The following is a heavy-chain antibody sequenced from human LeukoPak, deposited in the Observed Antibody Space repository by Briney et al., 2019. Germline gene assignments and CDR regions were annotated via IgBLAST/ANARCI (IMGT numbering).Heavy chain of an antibody. J-gene: IGHJ4*02. CDR1: GYSFTNYW. Sequence: GESLKISCKGSGYSFTNYWIGWVRQMPGKGLEWMGIIYPGDSDTKYRPSFQGQVTMSADKSISTAYLQWSSPRASDTAMYYCARLVQRELYYFDYWGQGTLVTVSS. V-gene: IGHV5-51*01. CDR2: IYPGDSDT. CDR3: ARLVQRELYYFDY. D-gene: IGHD1-1*01.